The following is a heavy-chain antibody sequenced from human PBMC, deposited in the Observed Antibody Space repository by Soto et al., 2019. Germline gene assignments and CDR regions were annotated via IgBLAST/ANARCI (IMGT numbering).Heavy chain of an antibody. D-gene: IGHD4-17*01. V-gene: IGHV3-74*01. CDR2: INSDGSST. J-gene: IGHJ6*02. CDR1: GFTFSSYW. CDR3: ARGPNALTTSASPEQGSVYYYYYGMDV. Sequence: GGSLRLSCAASGFTFSSYWMHWVRQAPGKGLVWVSRINSDGSSTSYADSVKGRFTISRDNAKNTLYLQMNSLRAEDTAVYYCARGPNALTTSASPEQGSVYYYYYGMDVWGQGTTVTVSS.